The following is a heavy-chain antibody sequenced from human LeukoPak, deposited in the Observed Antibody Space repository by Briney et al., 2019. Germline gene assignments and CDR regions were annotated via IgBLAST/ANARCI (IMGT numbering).Heavy chain of an antibody. Sequence: PGGSLRLSCAASGFTFDDYGMSWVRQAPGKGLEWVSGINWNGGSTGYADSVKGRFTISRVNAKNSLYLQMNSLRAEDTALYYCARWPRAVTGYYYMDVWGKGTTVTVSS. CDR1: GFTFDDYG. V-gene: IGHV3-20*04. CDR3: ARWPRAVTGYYYMDV. CDR2: INWNGGST. J-gene: IGHJ6*03. D-gene: IGHD2-8*02.